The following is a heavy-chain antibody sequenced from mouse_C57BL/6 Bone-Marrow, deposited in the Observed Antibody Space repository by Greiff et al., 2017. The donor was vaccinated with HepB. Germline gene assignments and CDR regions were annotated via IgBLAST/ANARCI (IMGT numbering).Heavy chain of an antibody. CDR3: ARGGSNYFDV. CDR2: IYPGGGYT. D-gene: IGHD1-1*01. V-gene: IGHV1-63*01. CDR1: GYTFTNYW. J-gene: IGHJ1*03. Sequence: SGAELVRPGTSVKMSCKASGYTFTNYWIGWAKQRPGHGLEWIGDIYPGGGYTNYNEKFKGKATLTADKSSSTAYMQFSSLTSEDSAIYYCARGGSNYFDVWGTVTTVTVSS.